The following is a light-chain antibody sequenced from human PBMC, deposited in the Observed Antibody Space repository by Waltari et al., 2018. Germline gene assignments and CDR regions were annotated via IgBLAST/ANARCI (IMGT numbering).Light chain of an antibody. CDR1: SSDVGIYDQ. Sequence: QSALTQPASVSGSPGQSITISCTGTSSDVGIYDQVSWYQHHPGKAPKLMIYDVTKRPSGVSNRFSGSKSGNTASLTISGLQAEDEAYYYCTSYISSIAFVVFGGGTELTVL. J-gene: IGLJ2*01. CDR2: DVT. CDR3: TSYISSIAFVV. V-gene: IGLV2-14*02.